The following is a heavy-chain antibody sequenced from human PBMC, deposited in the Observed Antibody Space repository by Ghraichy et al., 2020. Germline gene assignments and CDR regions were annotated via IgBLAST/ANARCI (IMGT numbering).Heavy chain of an antibody. D-gene: IGHD5-12*01. J-gene: IGHJ4*02. CDR2: IYSGGST. CDR3: ARDQLSGSDY. CDR1: GFTVSSNY. V-gene: IGHV3-53*01. Sequence: GESLNISCAASGFTVSSNYMSWVRQAPGKGLEWVSVIYSGGSTYYADSVKGRFTISRDNSKNTLYLQMNSLRAEDTAVYYCARDQLSGSDYWGQGTLVTVSS.